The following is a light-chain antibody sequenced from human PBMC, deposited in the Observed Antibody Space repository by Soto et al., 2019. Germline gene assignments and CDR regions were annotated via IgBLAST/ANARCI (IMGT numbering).Light chain of an antibody. CDR3: QQRADWPIT. CDR2: GAS. Sequence: EIVLTQSPGTLSLSPGARATLSCRASQSVSSSYLAWYQQKPGQAPRLLIYGASSRATGIPDRFSGSGSGTDFTLTISRLEPEDVAVYDGQQRADWPITFGQGTRLEIK. CDR1: QSVSSSY. J-gene: IGKJ5*01. V-gene: IGKV3D-20*02.